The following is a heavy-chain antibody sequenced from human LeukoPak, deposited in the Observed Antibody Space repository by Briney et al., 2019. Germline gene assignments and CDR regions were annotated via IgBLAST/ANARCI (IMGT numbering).Heavy chain of an antibody. CDR3: VKGHCSSSSCFPNYYYYMDV. CDR2: FIWNSGSI. J-gene: IGHJ6*03. V-gene: IGHV3-9*01. Sequence: GGPLGLSCAGPGFPFDEHAMHWVRQARGKGLGWVSAFIWNSGSIAYADSVKGRFTISQDNAKNLLFLQMSSLRAADTALYYCVKGHCSSSSCFPNYYYYMDVWGTGTTVTVSS. D-gene: IGHD2-15*01. CDR1: GFPFDEHA.